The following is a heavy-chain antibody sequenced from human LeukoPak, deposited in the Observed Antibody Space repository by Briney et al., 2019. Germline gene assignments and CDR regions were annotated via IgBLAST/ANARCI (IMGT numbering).Heavy chain of an antibody. J-gene: IGHJ6*02. V-gene: IGHV6-1*01. CDR1: GDSVSSNSAA. D-gene: IGHD6-13*01. Sequence: SQTLSLTCAISGDSVSSNSAAWNWIRQSPSRGLEWLGRTYYRSKWYNDYAVSVKSRITINPDTSKNQFSLQLNSVTPEDTAVYYCARGKSSSWFDEDYYYYGMDVWGQGTTVTVSS. CDR3: ARGKSSSWFDEDYYYYGMDV. CDR2: TYYRSKWYN.